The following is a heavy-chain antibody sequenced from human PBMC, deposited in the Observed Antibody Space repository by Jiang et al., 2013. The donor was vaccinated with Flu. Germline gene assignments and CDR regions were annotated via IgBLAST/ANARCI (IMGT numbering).Heavy chain of an antibody. CDR3: ARLDYSSSWYPLDY. V-gene: IGHV4-59*08. CDR2: IYYSGST. D-gene: IGHD6-13*01. J-gene: IGHJ4*02. CDR1: GGSISSYY. Sequence: GPGLVKPSETLSLTCTVSGGSISSYYWSWIRQPPGKGLEWIGYIYYSGSTNYNPSLKSRVTISVDTSKNQFSLKLTSVTAADTAVYYCARLDYSSSWYPLDYWGQGNPGPRLL.